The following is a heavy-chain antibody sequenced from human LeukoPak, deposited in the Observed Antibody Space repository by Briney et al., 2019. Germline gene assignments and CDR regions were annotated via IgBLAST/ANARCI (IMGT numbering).Heavy chain of an antibody. CDR2: IKSKTDGGTT. CDR3: ARAGVHSGYDPPTPYYYYGMDV. Sequence: PGGSLRLSCAASGFTFSNAWMSWVRQAPGKGLEWVGRIKSKTDGGTTDYAAPVKGRFTISRDDSKNTLYLQMNSLRAEDTAVYYCARAGVHSGYDPPTPYYYYGMDVWGQGTTVTVSS. CDR1: GFTFSNAW. V-gene: IGHV3-15*01. D-gene: IGHD5-12*01. J-gene: IGHJ6*02.